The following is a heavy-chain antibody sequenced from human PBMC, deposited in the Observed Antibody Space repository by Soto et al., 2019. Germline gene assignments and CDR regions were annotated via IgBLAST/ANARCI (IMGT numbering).Heavy chain of an antibody. Sequence: EVQLVESGGGLVQPGRSLRLSCAASGFTFDDYAMHWVRQAPGKGLEWVSGISWNSGSIGYADSVKGRFTISRDNAKNSLYLQMNSLRAEDTALYYCAKDIGGGGSSTPERNYYYMDVWGKGTTVTVSS. D-gene: IGHD2-2*01. CDR3: AKDIGGGGSSTPERNYYYMDV. V-gene: IGHV3-9*01. J-gene: IGHJ6*03. CDR1: GFTFDDYA. CDR2: ISWNSGSI.